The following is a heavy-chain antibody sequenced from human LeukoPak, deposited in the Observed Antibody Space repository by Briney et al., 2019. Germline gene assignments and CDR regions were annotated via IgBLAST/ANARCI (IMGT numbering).Heavy chain of an antibody. CDR1: GFTFSSYW. CDR3: ARDHYYDSRGFDY. Sequence: GGSLRLSCADSGFTFSSYWMHWVRQAPGKGLVWVSRINSDGSSTSYADSVKGRFTISRDNAKNTLYLQMNSLRAEDTTVYYCARDHYYDSRGFDYWGQGTLVTISS. CDR2: INSDGSST. V-gene: IGHV3-74*01. J-gene: IGHJ4*02. D-gene: IGHD3-22*01.